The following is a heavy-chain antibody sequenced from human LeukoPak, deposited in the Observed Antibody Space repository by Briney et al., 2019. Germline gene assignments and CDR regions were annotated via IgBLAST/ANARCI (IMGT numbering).Heavy chain of an antibody. D-gene: IGHD1-1*01. V-gene: IGHV3-21*06. J-gene: IGHJ5*02. Sequence: PGGSLRLPCAASGFTFSDYSMNWVRQTPGKGLEWVASTSSGSSWIYYADSVRGRFTISRDNAKNLLYLQMNSLRVEDTAIYYCARDAGGRTQREGWFDPWGQGTLVTVSS. CDR1: GFTFSDYS. CDR2: TSSGSSWI. CDR3: ARDAGGRTQREGWFDP.